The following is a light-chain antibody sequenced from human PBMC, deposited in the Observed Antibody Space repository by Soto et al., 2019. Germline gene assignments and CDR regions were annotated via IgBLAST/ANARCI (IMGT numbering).Light chain of an antibody. CDR1: QSVGSH. V-gene: IGKV3-15*01. CDR2: GAS. CDR3: QQYDNWPPFT. J-gene: IGKJ3*01. Sequence: EIVMTQSPATLSVSPGERATLSCRASQSVGSHLAWYQQRPGQTPRLLIYGASYRATGIPARFSGSGSGTDFTLSISSLQSEDFEVYYCQQYDNWPPFTFGPGTKVDIK.